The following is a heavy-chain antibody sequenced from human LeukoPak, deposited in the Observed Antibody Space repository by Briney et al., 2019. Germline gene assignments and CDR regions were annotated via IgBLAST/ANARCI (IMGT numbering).Heavy chain of an antibody. CDR2: IYPGDSDT. D-gene: IGHD5-18*01. J-gene: IGHJ4*02. V-gene: IGHV5-51*01. Sequence: GESLKISCKGSGYSFTRYWIGWVRQMPGKGLEWMGIIYPGDSDTRYSPSFQGQVTISADKSISTAYLQWSSLKASDTAMYYCARRIGGYSYGQTLYYFDYWGQGTLVTVSS. CDR1: GYSFTRYW. CDR3: ARRIGGYSYGQTLYYFDY.